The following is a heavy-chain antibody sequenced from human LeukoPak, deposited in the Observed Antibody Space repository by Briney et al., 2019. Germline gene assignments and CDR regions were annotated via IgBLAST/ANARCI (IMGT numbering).Heavy chain of an antibody. V-gene: IGHV3-23*01. J-gene: IGHJ4*02. CDR3: AKAEGDDILTGLDY. Sequence: GRSLRLSCATSGFTLSRYAMSWVPGAPGQGLEWGSGIGDSGGSTYYADSLKGRSNISRHNSKNTLYLQMNSLRTEDTAVYYCAKAEGDDILTGLDYWGQGTLVTVSS. CDR1: GFTLSRYA. D-gene: IGHD3-9*01. CDR2: IGDSGGST.